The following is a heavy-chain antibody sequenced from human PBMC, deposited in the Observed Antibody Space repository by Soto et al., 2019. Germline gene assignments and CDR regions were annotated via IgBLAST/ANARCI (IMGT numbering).Heavy chain of an antibody. CDR2: IIPIFGTA. V-gene: IGHV1-69*06. Sequence: SVKVSCKASGCTFISYAISWVRQAPGQGLEWMGGIIPIFGTANYAQKFQGRVTITADKSTSTAYMELSSLRSEDTDVYYCARVGTAMVLSDGMDVWGQGTKVTVSS. CDR1: GCTFISYA. D-gene: IGHD5-18*01. J-gene: IGHJ6*02. CDR3: ARVGTAMVLSDGMDV.